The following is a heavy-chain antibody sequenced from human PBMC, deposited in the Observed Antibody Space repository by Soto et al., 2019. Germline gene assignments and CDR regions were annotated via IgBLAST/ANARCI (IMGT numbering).Heavy chain of an antibody. Sequence: SETLSLTCAVSSGSISSSNWWSWVRQPPGKGLEWIGEIYHSGTNNYNPSLKSRVTISVDKSKNQFSLKLSSVTAADTAVDYCARVHSSSWRDFDYWGQGTLVTVSS. CDR2: IYHSGTN. CDR3: ARVHSSSWRDFDY. D-gene: IGHD6-13*01. V-gene: IGHV4-4*02. CDR1: SGSISSSNW. J-gene: IGHJ4*02.